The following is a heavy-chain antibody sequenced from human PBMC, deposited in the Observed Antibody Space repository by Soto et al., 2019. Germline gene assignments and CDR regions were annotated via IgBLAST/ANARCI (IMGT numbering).Heavy chain of an antibody. J-gene: IGHJ3*02. CDR2: IRSKAYGGTT. CDR3: TRPRHYYDSSAHGAFDI. Sequence: GGSLRLSCTASGFTFGDYAMSWVRQAPGKELEWVGFIRSKAYGGTTEYAASVKGRFTISRDDSKSIAYLQMNSLKTEDTAVYYCTRPRHYYDSSAHGAFDIWGQGTMVTVSS. CDR1: GFTFGDYA. V-gene: IGHV3-49*04. D-gene: IGHD3-22*01.